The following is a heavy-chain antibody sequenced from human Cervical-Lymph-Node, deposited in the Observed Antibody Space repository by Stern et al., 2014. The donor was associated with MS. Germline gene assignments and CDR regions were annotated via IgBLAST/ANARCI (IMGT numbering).Heavy chain of an antibody. CDR1: GDTFSSYT. Sequence: VHLVESGAEVKKPGSSVKVSCTASGDTFSSYTFSWVRQAPGHGLEWMGRITPILATPNYSQKFQGRLTITADRSTNTVYMELTSLTSEDTALHYCARSGRSSHAFDIWGQGTLVTVSS. V-gene: IGHV1-69*08. J-gene: IGHJ3*02. D-gene: IGHD6-6*01. CDR2: ITPILATP. CDR3: ARSGRSSHAFDI.